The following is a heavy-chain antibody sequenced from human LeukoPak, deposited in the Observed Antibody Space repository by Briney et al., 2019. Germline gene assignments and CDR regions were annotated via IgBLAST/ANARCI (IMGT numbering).Heavy chain of an antibody. D-gene: IGHD3-10*01. Sequence: SETLSLTYAVSGYSISSGYYWGWIRQPPGKGLEWIGSISHSGSTYYNPSLKSRVNMSVDTSKNQIPLKLSSVTAADTAVYYCARASGSYGSGSYYYYGMDVWGKGTTVTVSS. V-gene: IGHV4-38-2*01. CDR2: ISHSGST. CDR3: ARASGSYGSGSYYYYGMDV. CDR1: GYSISSGYY. J-gene: IGHJ6*04.